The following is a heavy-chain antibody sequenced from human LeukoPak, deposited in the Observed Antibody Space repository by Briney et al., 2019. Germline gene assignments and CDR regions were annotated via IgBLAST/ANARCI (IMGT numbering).Heavy chain of an antibody. CDR1: GCTLTELS. D-gene: IGHD3-3*01. V-gene: IGHV1-24*01. J-gene: IGHJ3*02. Sequence: ASVKVSCKVSGCTLTELSMHWVRQAPGKGLEGMGGFDSEDGETIYAQKFQGRVTMTEDTSTDTAYMELSSLRSEDTAVYYCATGVVIMSLDAFDIWDQGTMVTVSS. CDR3: ATGVVIMSLDAFDI. CDR2: FDSEDGET.